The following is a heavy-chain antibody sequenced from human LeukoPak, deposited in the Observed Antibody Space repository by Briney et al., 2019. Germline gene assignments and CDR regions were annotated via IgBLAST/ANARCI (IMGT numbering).Heavy chain of an antibody. CDR3: ARAGGLRSFDY. Sequence: ASVKVSCKASGYTFTGYYMHWVRQAPGQGLEWMGWINPSSGGTNYAQKFQGRVTMTRDTSISTAYMELSRLRSDDTAVYYCARAGGLRSFDYWGQGTLVTVSS. CDR2: INPSSGGT. D-gene: IGHD3-16*01. V-gene: IGHV1-2*02. CDR1: GYTFTGYY. J-gene: IGHJ4*02.